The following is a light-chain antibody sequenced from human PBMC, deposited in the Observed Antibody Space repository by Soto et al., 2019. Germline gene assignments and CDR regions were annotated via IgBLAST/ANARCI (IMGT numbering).Light chain of an antibody. Sequence: DIPMTQSPSSVSASVGDRVTITCRASQGVSTWLAWFQQKPGKAPKLLIYATSILQSGVPSRFSGSGSGTDFTLTISSLQPEDCATYYCQQAINFPYTFGQGTKLEIE. CDR1: QGVSTW. J-gene: IGKJ2*01. CDR3: QQAINFPYT. CDR2: ATS. V-gene: IGKV1D-12*01.